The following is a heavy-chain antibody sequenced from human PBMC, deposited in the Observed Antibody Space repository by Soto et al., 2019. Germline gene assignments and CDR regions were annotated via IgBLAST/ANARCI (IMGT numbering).Heavy chain of an antibody. CDR2: IYYSGST. D-gene: IGHD2-15*01. CDR1: GGSISSGGYF. Sequence: QVQLQESGPGLVQPSQTLSLTCTVSGGSISSGGYFWSWIRLHPGKGLEWIGSIYYSGSTYCNPSLKSRITISVDTSKNQFSLKLSSVTAADTAVYYCARGVAIWGQGTMVTVSS. J-gene: IGHJ3*02. CDR3: ARGVAI. V-gene: IGHV4-31*03.